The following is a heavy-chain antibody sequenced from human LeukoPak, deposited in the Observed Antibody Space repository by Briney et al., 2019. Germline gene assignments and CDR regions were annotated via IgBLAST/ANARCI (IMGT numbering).Heavy chain of an antibody. Sequence: SETLSLTCAVYGGSFSGYYWSWIRQPPGKGLEWIGEINHSGSTNYNPSLKSRVTISVDTSKNQFSLKLSSVTAADTAVYYCARGARYYYGSGSLRRTEYFQHWGQGTLVTVSS. J-gene: IGHJ1*01. CDR1: GGSFSGYY. CDR2: INHSGST. CDR3: ARGARYYYGSGSLRRTEYFQH. D-gene: IGHD3-10*01. V-gene: IGHV4-34*01.